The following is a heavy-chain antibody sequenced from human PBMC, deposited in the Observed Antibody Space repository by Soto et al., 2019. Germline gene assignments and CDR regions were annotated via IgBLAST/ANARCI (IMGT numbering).Heavy chain of an antibody. V-gene: IGHV3-33*01. D-gene: IGHD1-26*01. CDR2: IWYDGSNK. Sequence: QVQLVESGGGVVQPGRSLRLSCAASGFTFSSYGMHWVRQAPGKGLEWVAVIWYDGSNKYYADSVKGRFTISRDNAKNSLYLQMNSLRAEDTAVYYCARETNGFMGAIAPAGYYYYGMDVWGQGTTVTVSS. CDR1: GFTFSSYG. CDR3: ARETNGFMGAIAPAGYYYYGMDV. J-gene: IGHJ6*02.